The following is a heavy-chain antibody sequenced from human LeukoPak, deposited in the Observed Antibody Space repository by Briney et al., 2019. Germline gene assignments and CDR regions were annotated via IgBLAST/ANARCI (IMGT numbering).Heavy chain of an antibody. Sequence: SSGKVSCKASGRTFSSYAISWVRQAPGQGLEWMGRIIPIFGTANYAQKFQGRVTITTDESTSTAYMELSSLRSEDTAVYYCASREYYDSSGYQAEYCQHCGQGTLVTVSS. CDR1: GRTFSSYA. V-gene: IGHV1-69*05. J-gene: IGHJ1*01. CDR3: ASREYYDSSGYQAEYCQH. D-gene: IGHD3-22*01. CDR2: IIPIFGTA.